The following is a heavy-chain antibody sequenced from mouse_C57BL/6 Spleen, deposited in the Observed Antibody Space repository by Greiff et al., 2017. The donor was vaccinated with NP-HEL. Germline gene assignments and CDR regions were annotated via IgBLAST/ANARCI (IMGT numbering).Heavy chain of an antibody. Sequence: QVQLQQSGAELVKPGASVKISCKASGYAFSSYWMNWVKQRPGKGLEWIGQIYPGDGDTNYNGKFKGKATLTADKSSSTAYMQLSSLTSEDSAVYFCARDYSNYQWFAYWGQGTLVTVSA. V-gene: IGHV1-80*01. CDR1: GYAFSSYW. CDR3: ARDYSNYQWFAY. J-gene: IGHJ3*01. D-gene: IGHD2-5*01. CDR2: IYPGDGDT.